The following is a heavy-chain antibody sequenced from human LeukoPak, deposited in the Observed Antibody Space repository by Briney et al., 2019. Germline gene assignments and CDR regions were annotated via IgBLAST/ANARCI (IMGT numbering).Heavy chain of an antibody. CDR3: ARDVSLVGATPGDY. V-gene: IGHV1-18*01. Sequence: VQVSCQASGYTFTIYGISWVRQAPGQGLEWMGWISAYNGNTNYAQKLQGRVTMTTDTSTSTAYMELRSLRSDDTAVYYCARDVSLVGATPGDYWGQGTLVTVSS. CDR1: GYTFTIYG. D-gene: IGHD1-26*01. CDR2: ISAYNGNT. J-gene: IGHJ4*02.